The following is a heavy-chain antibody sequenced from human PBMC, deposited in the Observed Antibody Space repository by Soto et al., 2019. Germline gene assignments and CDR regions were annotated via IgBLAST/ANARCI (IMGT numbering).Heavy chain of an antibody. J-gene: IGHJ4*02. CDR1: GFTFRNFA. CDR3: TRDLLAGHDVY. Sequence: QVQLVESGGGVVQPGRSLRLSCAASGFTFRNFAMHWVRQAPGKGLEWLAAITFDGKDKYYADSVKGRFTISRDTSKNTLYPQMNSLRIDDTALYFCTRDLLAGHDVYWGQGTLVTVSS. V-gene: IGHV3-30*04. D-gene: IGHD5-12*01. CDR2: ITFDGKDK.